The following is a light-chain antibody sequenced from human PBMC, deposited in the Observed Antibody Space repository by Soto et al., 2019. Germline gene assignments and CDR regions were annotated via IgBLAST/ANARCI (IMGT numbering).Light chain of an antibody. V-gene: IGKV3-20*01. CDR1: QSVRSSS. CDR3: QQYGDSPDTDRWT. J-gene: IGKJ1*01. CDR2: GAS. Sequence: EIVLTQSPGTLSLSPGERASLSCRASQSVRSSSLAWYQQKPGQPPRLLIYGASSRATGIPDRSSGSGSGTDFTLTISRLEPEDFAVYFCQQYGDSPDTDRWTFGPGTKVEIK.